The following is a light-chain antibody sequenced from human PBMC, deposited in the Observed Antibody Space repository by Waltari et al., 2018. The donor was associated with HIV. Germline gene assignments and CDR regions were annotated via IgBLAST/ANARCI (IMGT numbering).Light chain of an antibody. J-gene: IGKJ2*01. CDR1: QSITSW. CDR3: QQYDSYPFT. CDR2: KAS. Sequence: DIQMTQSPSTLSASIGGRVTITCRASQSITSWLAWYQQIPGKAPKLLIYKASSLESGVPSRFSGSGSGTEFTLTISSLQPDDFASYYCQQYDSYPFTFGQGTKLEIK. V-gene: IGKV1-5*03.